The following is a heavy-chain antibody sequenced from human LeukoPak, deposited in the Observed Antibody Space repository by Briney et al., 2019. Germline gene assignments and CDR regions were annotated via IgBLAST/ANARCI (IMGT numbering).Heavy chain of an antibody. CDR3: ATGRRPYYYYYYMDV. Sequence: SVKVSCKASGGTFSSYAISWVRRAPGQGREWMGGIIPIFGTANYAQKSQGRVTMTEDTSTDTAYMELSSLRSEDTAVYYCATGRRPYYYYYYMDVWGKGTRVTVSS. J-gene: IGHJ6*03. CDR1: GGTFSSYA. CDR2: IIPIFGTA. V-gene: IGHV1-69*06.